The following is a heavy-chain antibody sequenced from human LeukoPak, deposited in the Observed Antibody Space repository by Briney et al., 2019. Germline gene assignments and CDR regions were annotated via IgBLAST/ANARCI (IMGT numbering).Heavy chain of an antibody. CDR2: ISAYNGNT. CDR3: ARDLTMVRGVPGY. CDR1: GYTFTGYY. J-gene: IGHJ4*02. V-gene: IGHV1-18*04. D-gene: IGHD3-10*01. Sequence: ASVKVSCKASGYTFTGYYMHWVRQAPGQGLEWMGWISAYNGNTNYAQKLQGRVTMTTDTSTSTAYMELRSLRSDDTAVYYCARDLTMVRGVPGYWGQGTLVTVSS.